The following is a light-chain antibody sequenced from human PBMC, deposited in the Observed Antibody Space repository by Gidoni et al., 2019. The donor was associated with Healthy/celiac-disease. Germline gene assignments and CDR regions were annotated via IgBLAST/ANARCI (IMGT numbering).Light chain of an antibody. Sequence: DIQMTQSPSSLSASVGDRVTITCRASQSISSYLNWYQQKPGKAPKLLIHAASSLQSGVPSRVSGSGSGTDFTLTISSLQPEDFATYYCQQSYSNSFTFGGGTKVEIK. CDR3: QQSYSNSFT. CDR1: QSISSY. J-gene: IGKJ4*01. CDR2: AAS. V-gene: IGKV1-39*01.